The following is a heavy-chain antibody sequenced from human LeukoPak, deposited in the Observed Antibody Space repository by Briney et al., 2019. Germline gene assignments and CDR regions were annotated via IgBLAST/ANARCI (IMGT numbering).Heavy chain of an antibody. CDR2: ISYDGSNK. V-gene: IGHV3-30*18. CDR3: AKPVGDYYDSSGYYFDY. Sequence: GGSLRLSCAASGFTFSSYGMHWVRQAPGKGLGWVGVISYDGSNKYYADSVKGRFTISRDNSKNTLYLQMNSLRAEDTAVYYCAKPVGDYYDSSGYYFDYWGQGTLVTVSS. D-gene: IGHD3-22*01. J-gene: IGHJ4*02. CDR1: GFTFSSYG.